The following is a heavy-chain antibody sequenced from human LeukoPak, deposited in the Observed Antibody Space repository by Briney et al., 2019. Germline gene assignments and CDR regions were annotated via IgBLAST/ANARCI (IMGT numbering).Heavy chain of an antibody. CDR1: GFTFSSYS. D-gene: IGHD4-23*01. Sequence: GGSLRLSCVASGFTFSSYSTNWVRQAPGKGLEWISYISSSSATIYYADSVKGRFTVSRDRARNSLYLQMDSLRPEDTALYYCAKDTGGNGAYFYAMDVWGQGTSVTVSS. J-gene: IGHJ6*02. CDR2: ISSSSATI. V-gene: IGHV3-48*04. CDR3: AKDTGGNGAYFYAMDV.